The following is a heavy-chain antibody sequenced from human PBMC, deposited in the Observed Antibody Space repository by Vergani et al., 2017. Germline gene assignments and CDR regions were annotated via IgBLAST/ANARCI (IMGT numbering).Heavy chain of an antibody. J-gene: IGHJ4*02. CDR3: ASSILSSTSCFD. CDR1: RFTFSSYA. D-gene: IGHD2-2*01. V-gene: IGHV3-23*01. CDR2: ISGSGGST. Sequence: EVQLLESGGGLVQPGGSLRLSCAASRFTFSSYAMSWVRQAPGKGLEWVSAISGSGGSTYYADSVKGRFTISRDNSKSTLYLQMNSLRAEDTAVYYCASSILSSTSCFDWGQGTLVTVSS.